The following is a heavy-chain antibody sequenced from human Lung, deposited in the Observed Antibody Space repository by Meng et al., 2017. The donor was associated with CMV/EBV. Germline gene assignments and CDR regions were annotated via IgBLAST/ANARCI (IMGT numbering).Heavy chain of an antibody. D-gene: IGHD2-15*01. CDR1: GFTLSSYW. V-gene: IGHV3-7*01. Sequence: GGSLRLXXATSGFTLSSYWMSWVRQAPGKGLEWLAKIGRDGSETDYVDSLEGRFTISRDNAKNSLYLQMNSLRAEDTAVYYCARYFCESGSCCIDYWGHGXLVTVSS. J-gene: IGHJ4*01. CDR3: ARYFCESGSCCIDY. CDR2: IGRDGSET.